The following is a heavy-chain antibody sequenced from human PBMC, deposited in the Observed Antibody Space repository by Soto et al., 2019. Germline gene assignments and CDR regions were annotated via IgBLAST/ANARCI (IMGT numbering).Heavy chain of an antibody. J-gene: IGHJ5*02. CDR1: GYTFTSYG. Sequence: QVQLVQSGAEVKKPGASVKVSCKASGYTFTSYGISWVRQAPGQGLEWMGWISAYNGNTNYAQKLQGKVTMTTDTSTSTAYMELRSLRSDDTAVYYCARGTYYYDSSGYLNWFDPRGQGTLVTVSS. V-gene: IGHV1-18*04. CDR3: ARGTYYYDSSGYLNWFDP. CDR2: ISAYNGNT. D-gene: IGHD3-22*01.